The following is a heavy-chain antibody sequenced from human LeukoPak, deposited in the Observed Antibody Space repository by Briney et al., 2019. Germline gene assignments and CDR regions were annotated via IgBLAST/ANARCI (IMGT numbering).Heavy chain of an antibody. J-gene: IGHJ6*02. CDR1: GGSISRFF. V-gene: IGHV4-59*08. CDR2: MHYSGDT. CDR3: ARHYGGKRTYYYGMDV. D-gene: IGHD4-23*01. Sequence: SETLSLTCTVSGGSISRFFWSWIRQPPGKGPEWIGSMHYSGDTKYNPSLKSRVTISVDTSKNQFSLKLSSVTAADTAVYYCARHYGGKRTYYYGMDVWGQGTTVTVSS.